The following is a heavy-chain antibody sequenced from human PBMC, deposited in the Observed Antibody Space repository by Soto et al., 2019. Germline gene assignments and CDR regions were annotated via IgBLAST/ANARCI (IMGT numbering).Heavy chain of an antibody. V-gene: IGHV3-30-3*01. Sequence: GGSLRLSCAASGFTFSSYAMHWVRQAPGKGLEWVAVISYDGSNKYYADSVKGRFTISRDNSKNTLYLQMNSLRAEDTAVYYCTTENHYYYDSPEHAFDIWGQGTMVTVSS. CDR2: ISYDGSNK. J-gene: IGHJ3*02. D-gene: IGHD3-22*01. CDR3: TTENHYYYDSPEHAFDI. CDR1: GFTFSSYA.